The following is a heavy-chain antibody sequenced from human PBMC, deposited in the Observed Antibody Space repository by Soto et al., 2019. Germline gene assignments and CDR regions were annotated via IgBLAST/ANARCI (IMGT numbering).Heavy chain of an antibody. CDR1: GYTFTSYD. CDR3: ARGGGGWRHYYYYGMDV. Sequence: GASVKVSCKASGYTFTSYDINWVRQATGQGLEWMGWMNPNSGNTGYAQKFQGRVTMTRNTSISTAYMELSSLRSEDTAVYYCARGGGGWRHYYYYGMDVWGQGTTVTVSS. V-gene: IGHV1-8*01. D-gene: IGHD6-19*01. J-gene: IGHJ6*02. CDR2: MNPNSGNT.